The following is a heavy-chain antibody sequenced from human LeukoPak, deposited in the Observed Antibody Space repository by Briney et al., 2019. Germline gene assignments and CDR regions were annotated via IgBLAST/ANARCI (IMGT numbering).Heavy chain of an antibody. Sequence: GGSLRLSCAASGFTFSTYAMSWVRQAPGKGLEWVSGISGSGGSTYYADSVKGRFTISRDNSKDTLYLQMNSLRAEDTAVYYCARSRGPNTFGGVHDYWGQGTLVTVSS. CDR1: GFTFSTYA. V-gene: IGHV3-23*01. CDR3: ARSRGPNTFGGVHDY. J-gene: IGHJ4*02. D-gene: IGHD3-16*01. CDR2: ISGSGGST.